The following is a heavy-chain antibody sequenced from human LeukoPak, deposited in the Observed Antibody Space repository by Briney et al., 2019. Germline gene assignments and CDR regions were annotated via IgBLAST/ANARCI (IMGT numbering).Heavy chain of an antibody. CDR1: GGSISSSSYY. J-gene: IGHJ4*02. V-gene: IGHV4-39*02. D-gene: IGHD5-18*01. CDR3: AREVSSTAIINY. CDR2: IYYSGST. Sequence: SETLSLTCTVSGGSISSSSYYWGWIRQPPGKGLEWIGSIYYSGSTYYNPSLKSRVTISVDTSKNQFSLKVSYVTAADTAVYYCAREVSSTAIINYWGQGTLVTVSS.